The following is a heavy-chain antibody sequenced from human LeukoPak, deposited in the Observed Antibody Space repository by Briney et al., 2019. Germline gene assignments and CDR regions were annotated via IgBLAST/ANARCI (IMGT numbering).Heavy chain of an antibody. CDR2: IYSGGST. V-gene: IGHV3-66*04. J-gene: IGHJ4*02. CDR3: ARRPSVRFLEWLPNFDY. Sequence: TGGSLRLSCAASGFTVSNNYMSWVRQAPGKGLEWVSVIYSGGSTYYADSVKGRFTISRDNSKNTLYLQMNSLRAEDTAVYYCARRPSVRFLEWLPNFDYWGQGTLVTVSS. CDR1: GFTVSNNY. D-gene: IGHD3-3*01.